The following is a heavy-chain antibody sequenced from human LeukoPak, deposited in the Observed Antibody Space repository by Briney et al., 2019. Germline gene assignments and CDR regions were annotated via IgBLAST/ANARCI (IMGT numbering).Heavy chain of an antibody. Sequence: SETLSLTCTVPGGSIISYYWGWIRQPPGKGLEWIGSIYYSGSTYYNPSLKSRVTISVDTSKNQFSLKLSSVTAADTAVYYCARDREYSYGSDAFDIWGQGTMVTVSS. CDR3: ARDREYSYGSDAFDI. J-gene: IGHJ3*02. CDR2: IYYSGST. D-gene: IGHD5-18*01. CDR1: GGSIISYY. V-gene: IGHV4-39*07.